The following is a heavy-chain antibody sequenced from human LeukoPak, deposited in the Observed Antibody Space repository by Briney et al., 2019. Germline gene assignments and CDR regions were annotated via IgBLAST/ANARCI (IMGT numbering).Heavy chain of an antibody. V-gene: IGHV5-51*01. D-gene: IGHD4-17*01. Sequence: GESLKISCKGSGYSFTNYWVGWVRQMPGQGPEWIGIIHPRDSETVYSPSFQGQVTISADKSISTAYLQWSSLKASDTAMYYCARPLYYGDFSFDYWGQGTLVTVSS. CDR1: GYSFTNYW. J-gene: IGHJ4*02. CDR2: IHPRDSET. CDR3: ARPLYYGDFSFDY.